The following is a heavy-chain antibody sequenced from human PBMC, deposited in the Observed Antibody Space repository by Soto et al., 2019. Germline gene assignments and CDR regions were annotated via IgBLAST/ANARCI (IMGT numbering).Heavy chain of an antibody. J-gene: IGHJ5*02. D-gene: IGHD2-15*01. V-gene: IGHV4-39*01. CDR2: IFYSGST. CDR1: GGSISSSSYY. CDR3: ARHLVVAATTYNWFDL. Sequence: SETLSLTCTVSGGSISSSSYYWGWIRQLPGRGLEWIGSIFYSGSTYYNPSPRSRVTIYIDSSKNQFSLNLNSVTAADTAVYYCARHLVVAATTYNWFDLWGQGTLVTVSS.